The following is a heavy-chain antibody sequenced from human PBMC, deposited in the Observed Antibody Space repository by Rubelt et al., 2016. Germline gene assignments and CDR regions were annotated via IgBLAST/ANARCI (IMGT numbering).Heavy chain of an antibody. V-gene: IGHV1-46*01. CDR3: ARDGGNHQFDY. CDR1: GYIFTSYS. J-gene: IGHJ4*02. Sequence: GYIFTSYSMHWVRQAPGQGLEWMGIINPSGGSTTYAQKFQGRVSMTRDTSTSTVYMDLNSLRSEDTAVYYCARDGGNHQFDYWGQGTLVTVSS. CDR2: INPSGGST. D-gene: IGHD4-23*01.